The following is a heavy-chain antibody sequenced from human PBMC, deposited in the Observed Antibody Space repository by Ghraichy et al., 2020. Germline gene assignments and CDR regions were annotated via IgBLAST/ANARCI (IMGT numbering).Heavy chain of an antibody. V-gene: IGHV4-4*07. D-gene: IGHD3-22*01. Sequence: SETLFLTCTVSGGSISSYYWSWIRQPAGKGLEWIGRIYTSGSTNYNPSLKSRVTMSVDTSKNQFSLKLSSVTAADTAVYYCARVDYDSSGYPTYFDYWGQGTLVTVSS. CDR1: GGSISSYY. CDR2: IYTSGST. J-gene: IGHJ4*02. CDR3: ARVDYDSSGYPTYFDY.